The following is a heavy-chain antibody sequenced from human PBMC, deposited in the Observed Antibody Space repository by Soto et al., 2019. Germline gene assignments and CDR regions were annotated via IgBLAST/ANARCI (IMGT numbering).Heavy chain of an antibody. CDR1: GYTFTSYG. V-gene: IGHV1-3*01. J-gene: IGHJ4*02. CDR2: IDGGSGNT. CDR3: ARDRVLNGLFDY. Sequence: QVQLVQSGAEVKKPGASVKVSCKASGYTFTSYGIHWVRQAPGQGLEWMGGIDGGSGNTKYSPKIQGRVTVTRDTSASTAYMELSRLRSEDTAVYCCARDRVLNGLFDYWGQGTLVTVS. D-gene: IGHD1-1*01.